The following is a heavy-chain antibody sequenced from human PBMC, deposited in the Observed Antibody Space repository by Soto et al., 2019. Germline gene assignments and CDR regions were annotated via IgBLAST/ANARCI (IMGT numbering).Heavy chain of an antibody. J-gene: IGHJ4*02. V-gene: IGHV4-59*01. CDR2: LYYGRSA. D-gene: IGHD3-22*01. CDR1: GTSISSYY. Sequence: QVRLQESAPGLVKPSETLSLTCPVSGTSISSYYCMWIRQPPGKGLESIGYLYYGRSANYNPSLKSRVTLSVDTSTNQCSLTLSSMTAADTAVYYCALRSMAVVPEYWGQGTLVTVSS. CDR3: ALRSMAVVPEY.